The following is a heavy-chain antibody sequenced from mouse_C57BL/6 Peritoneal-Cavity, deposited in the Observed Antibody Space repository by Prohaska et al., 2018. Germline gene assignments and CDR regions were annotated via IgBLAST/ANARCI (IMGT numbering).Heavy chain of an antibody. Sequence: DVQLQESGPGLVKPSQSLSLTCSLTGYSITSGYYWNWIRQFPAHKLEFMSYISYDSSNNYNPSLKNRISITRDTSKNQFFLKLNSVTTEDTATYYCARDPYYYYGSSYGYFDVWGTGTTVTVSS. J-gene: IGHJ1*03. CDR2: ISYDSSN. D-gene: IGHD1-1*01. CDR1: GYSITSGYY. V-gene: IGHV3-6*01. CDR3: ARDPYYYYGSSYGYFDV.